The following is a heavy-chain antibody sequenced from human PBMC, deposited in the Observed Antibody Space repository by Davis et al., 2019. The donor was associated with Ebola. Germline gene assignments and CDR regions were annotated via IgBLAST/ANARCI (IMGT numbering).Heavy chain of an antibody. D-gene: IGHD6-13*01. Sequence: GESLKISCAASGFTFSSYGMHWVRQAPGKGLEWVAVISYDGSNKYYADSVKGRFTISRDNSKNTLYLQIHSLRIEDTAMYYCARDSQYGNTWYLPNFDSWGQGTLVTVSS. CDR1: GFTFSSYG. CDR2: ISYDGSNK. J-gene: IGHJ4*02. V-gene: IGHV3-30*03. CDR3: ARDSQYGNTWYLPNFDS.